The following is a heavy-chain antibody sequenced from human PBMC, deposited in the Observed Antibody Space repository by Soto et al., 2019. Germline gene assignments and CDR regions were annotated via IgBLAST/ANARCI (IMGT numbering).Heavy chain of an antibody. Sequence: TLSLTCAVSGGSISSSNWWSWVRQPPGKGLEWIGEIYHSGSTNYNPSLKSRVTISVDKSKNQFSLKLSSVTAADTAVYYCARDNGLCRSTSCYPYQHNWFDPWGQGTLVTVSS. CDR1: GGSISSSNW. D-gene: IGHD2-2*03. CDR2: IYHSGST. V-gene: IGHV4-4*02. CDR3: ARDNGLCRSTSCYPYQHNWFDP. J-gene: IGHJ5*02.